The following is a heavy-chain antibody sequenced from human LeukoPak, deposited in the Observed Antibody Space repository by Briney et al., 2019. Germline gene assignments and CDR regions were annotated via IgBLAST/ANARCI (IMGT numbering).Heavy chain of an antibody. J-gene: IGHJ3*02. CDR3: ARGSITVVPAFDI. CDR1: GGSIGAYY. V-gene: IGHV4-59*12. Sequence: PSETLSLTCTVSGGSIGAYYWIWIRQPPGKGLEWIACIYYSGATNYNPSLKSRGTISVDTSKNQFSLKLTSVTAADTAVYYCARGSITVVPAFDIWGQGTMVTVSS. CDR2: IYYSGAT. D-gene: IGHD4-23*01.